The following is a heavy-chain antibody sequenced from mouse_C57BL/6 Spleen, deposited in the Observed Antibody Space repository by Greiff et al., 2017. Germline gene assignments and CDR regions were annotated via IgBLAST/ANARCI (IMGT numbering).Heavy chain of an antibody. CDR1: GYSITSGYY. CDR2: ISYDGSN. Sequence: EVQLQESGPGLVKPSQSLSLTCSVTGYSITSGYYWNWIRQFPGNKLEWMGYISYDGSNNYNPSLKNRISITRDTSKNQFFLKLNSVTTEDTATYYCARDSWDYAMDYWGQGTSVTVSS. CDR3: ARDSWDYAMDY. J-gene: IGHJ4*01. V-gene: IGHV3-6*01. D-gene: IGHD1-1*01.